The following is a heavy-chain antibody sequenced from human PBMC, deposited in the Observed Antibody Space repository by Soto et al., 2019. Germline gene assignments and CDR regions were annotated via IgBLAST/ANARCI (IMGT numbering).Heavy chain of an antibody. Sequence: LGESLKISCKGSGYRFTSYWISWVRQMPGKGLEWMGRIDPSDSYTNYSPSFQGQVTISADKSISTAYLQWSSLKASDTAMYYCARSTSYGMDVWGQGTTVTVSS. V-gene: IGHV5-10-1*04. CDR2: IDPSDSYT. CDR1: GYRFTSYW. CDR3: ARSTSYGMDV. J-gene: IGHJ6*02.